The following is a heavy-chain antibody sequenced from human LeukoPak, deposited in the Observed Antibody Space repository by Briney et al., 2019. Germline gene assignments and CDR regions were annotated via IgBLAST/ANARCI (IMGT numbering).Heavy chain of an antibody. Sequence: GASVKVSCKASGYTFTSYGISWVRQAPGQGLEWMGWISAYNGNTNYAQKLQGRVTMTTDTSTSTAYMELRSLRSDDTAVCYCARSRSVLLWFGEPSPIDYWGQGTLVTVSS. CDR1: GYTFTSYG. CDR3: ARSRSVLLWFGEPSPIDY. D-gene: IGHD3-10*01. V-gene: IGHV1-18*01. CDR2: ISAYNGNT. J-gene: IGHJ4*02.